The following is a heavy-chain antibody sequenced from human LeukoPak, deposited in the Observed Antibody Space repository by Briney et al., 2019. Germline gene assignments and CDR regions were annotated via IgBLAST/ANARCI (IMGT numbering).Heavy chain of an antibody. V-gene: IGHV4-59*08. Sequence: SETLSLTCTVSGGSINNYYWSWIRQPPGKGLEWIGYIYSSGSTNYNPSLKSRVIISVDTYKNQFSLKLSSVTAADTAVYYCARRTLCCGERFDPWGQGTLVTVSS. D-gene: IGHD3-16*01. CDR3: ARRTLCCGERFDP. CDR2: IYSSGST. J-gene: IGHJ5*02. CDR1: GGSINNYY.